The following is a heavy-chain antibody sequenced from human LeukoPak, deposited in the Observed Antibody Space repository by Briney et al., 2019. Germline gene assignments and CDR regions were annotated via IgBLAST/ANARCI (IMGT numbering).Heavy chain of an antibody. D-gene: IGHD6-19*01. V-gene: IGHV3-33*06. J-gene: IGHJ5*02. CDR1: GFTFSSYG. CDR2: IWYDRSNK. Sequence: PGGSLRLSSAAAGFTFSSYGMHWVGQGPGQGLEWVAVIWYDRSNKSYADSVKGRFTISSDTSKNTLYLHSNRLRAEDMAGCEFAKDGRAVAAYRGNWFGPAGQGTLVTVSS. CDR3: AKDGRAVAAYRGNWFGP.